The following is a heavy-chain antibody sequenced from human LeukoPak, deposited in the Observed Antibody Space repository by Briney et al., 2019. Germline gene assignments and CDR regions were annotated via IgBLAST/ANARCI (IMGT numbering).Heavy chain of an antibody. J-gene: IGHJ4*02. Sequence: SETLSLTCAVYGGDFSGHYLSWIRQPPGKGLEWIGEINHSGSSNYNPSLKSRVTISVDTSKNQFSLKLSSVTAADTAVYYCARLAGDYPFDYWGQGTLVTVSS. CDR1: GGDFSGHY. CDR2: INHSGSS. D-gene: IGHD4-17*01. V-gene: IGHV4-34*01. CDR3: ARLAGDYPFDY.